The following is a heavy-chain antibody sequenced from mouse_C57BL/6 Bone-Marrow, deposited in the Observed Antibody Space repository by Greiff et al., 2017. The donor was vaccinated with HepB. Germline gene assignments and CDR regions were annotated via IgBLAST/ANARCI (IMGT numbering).Heavy chain of an antibody. V-gene: IGHV10-1*01. J-gene: IGHJ4*01. CDR3: VRHALPFITTNYAMDY. CDR2: IRSKSNNYAT. Sequence: VQLKESGGGLVQPKGSLKLSCAASGFSFNTYAMNWVRQAPGKGLEWVARIRSKSNNYATYYADSVKDRFTISRDDSESMLYLQMNNLKTEDTAMYYCVRHALPFITTNYAMDYWGQGTSVTVSS. CDR1: GFSFNTYA. D-gene: IGHD1-1*01.